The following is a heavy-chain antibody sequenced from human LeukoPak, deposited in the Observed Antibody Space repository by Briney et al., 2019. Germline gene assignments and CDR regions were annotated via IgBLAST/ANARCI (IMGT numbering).Heavy chain of an antibody. D-gene: IGHD3-10*01. Sequence: GGSLRLSCAASGFTFSNYWMSWVRQAPGKGLEWVANIKQDRSEKYYVDSVKGRFTISRDNAKNSLFLQMNSLRVEDTAVYYCAKLAKYFYGSETYFFFEHWGQGTPVTASS. CDR2: IKQDRSEK. V-gene: IGHV3-7*01. CDR1: GFTFSNYW. J-gene: IGHJ4*02. CDR3: AKLAKYFYGSETYFFFEH.